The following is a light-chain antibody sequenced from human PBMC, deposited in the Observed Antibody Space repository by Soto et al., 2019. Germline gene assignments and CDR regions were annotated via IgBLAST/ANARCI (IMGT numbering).Light chain of an antibody. J-gene: IGLJ1*01. CDR1: SSDVGGYNY. CDR3: SSYTSSSTLVYV. CDR2: DVS. V-gene: IGLV2-14*01. Sequence: QSALTQPASVSGSPGQSITISCTGTSSDVGGYNYVSWYQQHPGKAPKLMIYDVSNRPSGVSNGFSGSKSGNTAYLTISGLQAEDEADYYCSSYTSSSTLVYVFGTGTKVTVL.